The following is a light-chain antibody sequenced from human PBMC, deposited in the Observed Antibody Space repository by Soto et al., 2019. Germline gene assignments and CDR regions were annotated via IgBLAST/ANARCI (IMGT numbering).Light chain of an antibody. Sequence: EIVLTQSPGTLSVSPGERATLSCRASQSVSSYLAWYQRKPGQAPRLLIYDASNRATGIPARFSGSGSGTDFTLTISSLEPEDFAVYYCQQRSNWRTFGQGTRLEIK. CDR2: DAS. CDR1: QSVSSY. V-gene: IGKV3-11*01. J-gene: IGKJ5*01. CDR3: QQRSNWRT.